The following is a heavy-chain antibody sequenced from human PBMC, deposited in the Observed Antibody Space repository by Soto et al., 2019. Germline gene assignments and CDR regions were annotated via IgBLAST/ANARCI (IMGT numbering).Heavy chain of an antibody. CDR1: GFTFSSYW. Sequence: GGSLRLSCAASGFTFSSYWMHWVRQAPGKGLEWVANIKHDDSQKNYVDSVKGRFTISRDNARNSLYLQMNSLRAEDTAVYYCGRAMDVWGQGTTVTVSS. CDR2: IKHDDSQK. CDR3: GRAMDV. V-gene: IGHV3-7*01. J-gene: IGHJ6*02.